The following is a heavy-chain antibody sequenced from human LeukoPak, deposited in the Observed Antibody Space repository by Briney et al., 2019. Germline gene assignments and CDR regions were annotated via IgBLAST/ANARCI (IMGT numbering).Heavy chain of an antibody. CDR3: ARERDNWGSAAYFDY. CDR2: IYYSGST. D-gene: IGHD7-27*01. CDR1: GGSISSYY. V-gene: IGHV4-59*01. J-gene: IGHJ4*02. Sequence: SETLSLTCTVSGGSISSYYWSWIRQPPGKGLEWIGYIYYSGSTNYNPSLKSRVTISVDTSKNQFSLKLSSVTAADTAVYYCARERDNWGSAAYFDYWGQGTLVTVSS.